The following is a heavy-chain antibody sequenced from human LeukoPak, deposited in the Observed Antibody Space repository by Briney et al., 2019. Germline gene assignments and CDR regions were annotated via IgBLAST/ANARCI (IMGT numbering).Heavy chain of an antibody. Sequence: ASVKVSCKASGYTFTSYGISWVRQAPGQGLEWMGWISAYKGNTNYAQKFQGRVTMTRDTSISTAYMELSSLRSEDTAVYYCATVDQYAIVGVTDPRYGMDVWGQGTTVTVSS. V-gene: IGHV1-18*01. CDR1: GYTFTSYG. CDR2: ISAYKGNT. D-gene: IGHD1-26*01. J-gene: IGHJ6*02. CDR3: ATVDQYAIVGVTDPRYGMDV.